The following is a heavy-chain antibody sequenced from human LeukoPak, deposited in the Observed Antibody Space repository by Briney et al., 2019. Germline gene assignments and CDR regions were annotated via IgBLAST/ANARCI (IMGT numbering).Heavy chain of an antibody. J-gene: IGHJ5*02. CDR3: ARLGTGGQWLKRRLRNGGWFDP. Sequence: PSETLSLTCTVSGGSISSSSYYWGWIRQPPGKGLEWIGSIYYSGSTYYNPSLKSRVTISVDTSKNQFSLKLSSVTAADTAVYYCARLGTGGQWLKRRLRNGGWFDPWGQGTLVTVSS. D-gene: IGHD6-19*01. V-gene: IGHV4-39*07. CDR2: IYYSGST. CDR1: GGSISSSSYY.